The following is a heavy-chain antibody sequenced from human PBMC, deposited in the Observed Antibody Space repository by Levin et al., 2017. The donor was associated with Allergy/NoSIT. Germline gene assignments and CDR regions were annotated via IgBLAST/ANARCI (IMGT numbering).Heavy chain of an antibody. CDR1: GGSVSSGTYY. Sequence: SQTLSLTCTVSGGSVSSGTYYWSWIRQPPGKGLEWIGYINYRGGTKYNPSLKSRVTISVDTSKNEFSLKLTSVTAADTAVYYCARNRIIVSGGKDYYYGMDVWGQGTTVTVSS. CDR2: INYRGGT. D-gene: IGHD5/OR15-5a*01. J-gene: IGHJ6*02. CDR3: ARNRIIVSGGKDYYYGMDV. V-gene: IGHV4-61*01.